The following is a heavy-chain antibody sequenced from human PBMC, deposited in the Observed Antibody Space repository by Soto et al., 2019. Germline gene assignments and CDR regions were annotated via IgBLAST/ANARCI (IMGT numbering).Heavy chain of an antibody. J-gene: IGHJ4*02. V-gene: IGHV3-30-3*01. Sequence: QVQLVESGGGVVQPGRSLRLSCAASGFTFSSYAMHWVRQAPGKGLEWVAVISYDGSNKYYADSVKGRFTISRDNSKNTLYLQMNSLRAEDTAVYYCARASGSYYVDCWGQGTLVTVSS. CDR3: ARASGSYYVDC. D-gene: IGHD1-26*01. CDR2: ISYDGSNK. CDR1: GFTFSSYA.